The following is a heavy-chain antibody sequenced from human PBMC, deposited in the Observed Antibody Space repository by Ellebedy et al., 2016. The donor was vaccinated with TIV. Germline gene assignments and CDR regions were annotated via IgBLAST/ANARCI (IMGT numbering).Heavy chain of an antibody. Sequence: GGSLRLSXAASGLTFSVYAMNWVRQAPGKGLEWVSFISTSSHDIYYADSVKGRFTISRDNAKNSLYLQMNSLRAEDTAVYYCARDRDGYWGQGTLVTVSS. J-gene: IGHJ4*02. CDR2: ISTSSHDI. D-gene: IGHD5-24*01. V-gene: IGHV3-21*01. CDR3: ARDRDGY. CDR1: GLTFSVYA.